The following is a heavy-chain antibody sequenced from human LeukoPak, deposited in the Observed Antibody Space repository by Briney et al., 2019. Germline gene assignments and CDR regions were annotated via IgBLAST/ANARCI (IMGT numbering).Heavy chain of an antibody. D-gene: IGHD2-2*02. Sequence: SETLSLTCTVSGGSISSGDYYWSWIRQPPGKGLEWIGFIYYSGSTYYNPSLKSRVTISVDTSKNQFSLKLSSVTAADTAVYYCARRPDCSSTSCYSFWFDPWGQGTLVTASS. V-gene: IGHV4-30-4*08. CDR3: ARRPDCSSTSCYSFWFDP. CDR1: GGSISSGDYY. CDR2: IYYSGST. J-gene: IGHJ5*02.